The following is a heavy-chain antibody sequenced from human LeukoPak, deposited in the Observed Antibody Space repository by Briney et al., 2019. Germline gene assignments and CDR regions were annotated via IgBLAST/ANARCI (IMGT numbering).Heavy chain of an antibody. V-gene: IGHV4-34*01. CDR2: INHSGST. CDR1: CGSFSGYY. Sequence: SETLSLTCAVYCGSFSGYYWSWIRQPPGKGLEWIGEINHSGSTNYNPSLKSRVTISVDTSKNQFSLKLSSVTAADTAVYYCARHPGLLWFGELWAAFDIWGQGTMVTVSS. J-gene: IGHJ3*02. D-gene: IGHD3-10*01. CDR3: ARHPGLLWFGELWAAFDI.